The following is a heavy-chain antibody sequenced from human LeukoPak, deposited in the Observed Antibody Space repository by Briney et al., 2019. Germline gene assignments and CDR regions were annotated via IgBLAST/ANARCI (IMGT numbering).Heavy chain of an antibody. CDR2: ISSYNGNT. CDR3: ARDGFSSSWPYYFDF. V-gene: IGHV1-18*01. J-gene: IGHJ4*02. CDR1: GYTFIIYG. D-gene: IGHD6-13*01. Sequence: ASVKVSCKASGYTFIIYGITWVRQAPGQGLEWMGWISSYNGNTNYAQKFQGRVTMTTDTSTSTAYMELKSLRSDDTAVYHCARDGFSSSWPYYFDFWGQGSLVTVSS.